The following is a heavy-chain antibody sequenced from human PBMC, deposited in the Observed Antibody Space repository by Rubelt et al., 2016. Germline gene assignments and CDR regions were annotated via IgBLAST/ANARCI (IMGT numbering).Heavy chain of an antibody. J-gene: IGHJ2*01. CDR2: IYYSGSI. CDR1: GGSMNSAGDH. CDR3: ARDLSGWYVDL. D-gene: IGHD3-10*01. Sequence: QLQLEESGPGLVKPSETLSLICSVSGGSMNSAGDHWDWIRQSPGKGLEWIGTIYYSGSIYYNPSLKDRVTISVDTSTNYFSLKLSSVTAADTAVYDCARDLSGWYVDLWGRGTLVTVFS. V-gene: IGHV4-39*07.